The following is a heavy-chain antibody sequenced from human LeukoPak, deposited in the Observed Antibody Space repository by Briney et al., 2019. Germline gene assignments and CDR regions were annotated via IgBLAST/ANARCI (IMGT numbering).Heavy chain of an antibody. CDR1: GFTFSSYA. CDR3: AKAGCSSTSCYEDY. Sequence: PGGSLRLSCAASGFTFSSYAMSWVRQAPGKGLEWVSAISGSGGSTYYADSVKGRFTTSRDNSKNTLYLQMNSLRAEDTAVYYCAKAGCSSTSCYEDYWGQGTLVTVSS. V-gene: IGHV3-23*01. CDR2: ISGSGGST. J-gene: IGHJ4*02. D-gene: IGHD2-2*01.